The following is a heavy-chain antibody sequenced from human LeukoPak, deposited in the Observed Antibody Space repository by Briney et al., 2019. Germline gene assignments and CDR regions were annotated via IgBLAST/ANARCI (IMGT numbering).Heavy chain of an antibody. CDR1: GDSISSITYY. D-gene: IGHD6-19*01. CDR3: ARDWGSGLSDP. J-gene: IGHJ5*02. CDR2: VFSTGST. V-gene: IGHV4-61*02. Sequence: PSETLSLTCSVSGDSISSITYYWSWFRQPAGKGPEWIGRVFSTGSTNYNPSLNSRVTISVDTSKNQFSLKVNSVTAADTAVYYCARDWGSGLSDPWGQGTLVTVSS.